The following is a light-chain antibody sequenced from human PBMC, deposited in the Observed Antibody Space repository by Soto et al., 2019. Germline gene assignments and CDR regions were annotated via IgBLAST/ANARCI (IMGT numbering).Light chain of an antibody. CDR3: QQRKHWPPIT. CDR2: GAS. Sequence: EIVLTQSPGTLSLSPGERATLSCRASQSVSNNYLAWYQQKPGQAPRLLIYGASNRATGIPDRFSGSGSGTDFTLTISRLEPEDFAVYYCQQRKHWPPITFGQGTRLEIK. CDR1: QSVSNNY. V-gene: IGKV3-20*01. J-gene: IGKJ5*01.